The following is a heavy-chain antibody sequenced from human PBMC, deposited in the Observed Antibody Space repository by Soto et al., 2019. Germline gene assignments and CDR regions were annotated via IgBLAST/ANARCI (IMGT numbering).Heavy chain of an antibody. J-gene: IGHJ6*02. CDR3: ARGLRNYYGMDV. V-gene: IGHV3-74*01. CDR1: GFTFSDYW. Sequence: EVQLVESGGGLVQPGGSLRLSCVASGFTFSDYWMHWVRQAPGKGLVWASRIKFDGSFTSHADSVKGRFTISRDNARNPVHLQMDSLRAEDTGVYYCARGLRNYYGMDVWGQGTKVTVAS. D-gene: IGHD5-12*01. CDR2: IKFDGSFT.